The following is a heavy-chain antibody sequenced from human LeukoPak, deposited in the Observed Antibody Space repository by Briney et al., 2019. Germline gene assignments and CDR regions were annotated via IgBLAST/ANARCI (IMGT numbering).Heavy chain of an antibody. CDR3: AKAPVTSCRGAFCYPFDY. CDR1: GFTFSDYY. D-gene: IGHD2-15*01. J-gene: IGHJ4*02. Sequence: TGGSLRLSCAASGFTFSDYYMSWIRQAPGKGLEWVSYISSSGSTIYYADSVKGRFTISRDNAKNSLYLQMNSLRAEDAAVYYCAKAPVTSCRGAFCYPFDYWGQGTLVTVCS. V-gene: IGHV3-11*01. CDR2: ISSSGSTI.